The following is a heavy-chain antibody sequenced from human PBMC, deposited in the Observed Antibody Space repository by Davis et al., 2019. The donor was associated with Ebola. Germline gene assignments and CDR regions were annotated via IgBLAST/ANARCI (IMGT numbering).Heavy chain of an antibody. CDR1: GFTFSGYS. J-gene: IGHJ4*02. V-gene: IGHV3-21*01. Sequence: PGGSLRLSCAASGFTFSGYSMNWVRQAPGKGLEWVSSISTSSSYIYYADSMKGRFTISRDNAKNSLYLQMNSLRAEDTAVYYCVRDSSLFDYWGQGTLVTVSS. CDR2: ISTSSSYI. CDR3: VRDSSLFDY.